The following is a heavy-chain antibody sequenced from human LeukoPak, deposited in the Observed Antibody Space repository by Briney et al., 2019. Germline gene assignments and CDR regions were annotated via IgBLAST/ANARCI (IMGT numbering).Heavy chain of an antibody. V-gene: IGHV3-7*01. D-gene: IGHD3-9*01. J-gene: IGHJ6*02. CDR3: ARGFDSYNGMDV. CDR2: IKEDGSEK. Sequence: GGSLRLSCAASGFTFSIYWMTWVRQAPGKGLEWVANIKEDGSEKYYVDSVKGRFTISRDHAKNSLYLQMNSLRVDDAAVYYCARGFDSYNGMDVWGQGTTVTVSS. CDR1: GFTFSIYW.